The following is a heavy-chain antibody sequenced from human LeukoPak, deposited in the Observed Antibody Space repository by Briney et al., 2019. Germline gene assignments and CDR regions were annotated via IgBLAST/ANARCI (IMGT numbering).Heavy chain of an antibody. CDR1: GGSISSYY. Sequence: SEILSLTCTVSGGSISSYYWSWIRQPPGKGLEWIGYIYYSGSTNYNPSLKSRVTISVDTSKNQFSLKLSSVTAADTAVYYCARALRLRYFDWWFDYWGQGTLVTVSS. CDR2: IYYSGST. CDR3: ARALRLRYFDWWFDY. J-gene: IGHJ4*02. V-gene: IGHV4-59*01. D-gene: IGHD3-9*01.